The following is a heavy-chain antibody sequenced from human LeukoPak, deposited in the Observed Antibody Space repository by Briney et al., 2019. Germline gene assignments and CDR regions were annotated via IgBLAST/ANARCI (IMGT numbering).Heavy chain of an antibody. CDR1: GFTFSSYD. D-gene: IGHD3-16*01. CDR3: ARGGDGNWFDP. J-gene: IGHJ5*02. Sequence: GGSLRLSCAASGFTFSSYDMHWVRQATGKGLEWVSAIGTAGDTYYPGSVKGRFTIYRENAKNSLYLQMNSLRAGDTAVYYCARGGDGNWFDPWGQGTLVTVSS. CDR2: IGTAGDT. V-gene: IGHV3-13*04.